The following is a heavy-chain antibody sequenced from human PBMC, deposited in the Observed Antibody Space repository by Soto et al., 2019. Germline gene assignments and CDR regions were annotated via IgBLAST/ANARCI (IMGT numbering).Heavy chain of an antibody. J-gene: IGHJ4*02. V-gene: IGHV4-59*01. CDR1: GGSISSYY. D-gene: IGHD6-13*01. CDR3: AREARIAAAGTFDY. Sequence: SETLSLTCTVPGGSISSYYWSWIRQPPGKGLEWIGYIYYSGSTNYNPSLKSRVTISVDTSKNQFSLKLSSVTAADTAVYYCAREARIAAAGTFDYWGQGTLVTVSS. CDR2: IYYSGST.